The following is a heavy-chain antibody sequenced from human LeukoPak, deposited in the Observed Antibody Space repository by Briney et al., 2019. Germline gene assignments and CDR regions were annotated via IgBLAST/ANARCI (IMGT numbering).Heavy chain of an antibody. CDR2: IHHTGGT. Sequence: SETLSLTCAVSGYSISSGYYWGWIRQPPGKGLEFNGSIHHTGGTHYNPSLKSRVTLSIDTSKNQISLKLSFVTAADTAVYYCARYGSGFDDCWGQGTLVTVSS. D-gene: IGHD3-10*01. CDR3: ARYGSGFDDC. J-gene: IGHJ4*02. CDR1: GYSISSGYY. V-gene: IGHV4-38-2*01.